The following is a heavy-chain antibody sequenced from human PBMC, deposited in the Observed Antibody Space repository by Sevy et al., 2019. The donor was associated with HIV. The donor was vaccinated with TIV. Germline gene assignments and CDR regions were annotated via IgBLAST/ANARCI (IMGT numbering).Heavy chain of an antibody. V-gene: IGHV3-7*03. CDR3: ARDVDGSDS. D-gene: IGHD5-12*01. Sequence: GGSLRHSCAASGLTFSSYWMSWVRQAPGKGLEWVANIKQDGSEKYYADSVKGRFTISRDNAKNSLYLQMSSLRAEDTAVYYCARDVDGSDSWGQGILVTVSS. J-gene: IGHJ4*02. CDR1: GLTFSSYW. CDR2: IKQDGSEK.